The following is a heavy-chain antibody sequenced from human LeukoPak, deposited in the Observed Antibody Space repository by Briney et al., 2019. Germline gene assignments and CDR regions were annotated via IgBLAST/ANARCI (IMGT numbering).Heavy chain of an antibody. V-gene: IGHV3-23*01. Sequence: GGSLRLSCAASGFTFSNYALNWVRQAPGKGLEWVSAISGSDGSTYYADSVKGRFAISRDNSKNTLFLQMSSLRVEDTAVYYCAKENPEGVTFDYWGQGTLVTVSS. J-gene: IGHJ4*02. CDR2: ISGSDGST. CDR1: GFTFSNYA. D-gene: IGHD5-18*01. CDR3: AKENPEGVTFDY.